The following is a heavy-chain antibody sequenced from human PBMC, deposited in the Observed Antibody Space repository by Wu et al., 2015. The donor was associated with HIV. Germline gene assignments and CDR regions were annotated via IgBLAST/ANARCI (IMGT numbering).Heavy chain of an antibody. D-gene: IGHD3-10*01. CDR1: GGTFSKSG. V-gene: IGHV1-69*13. CDR3: CYGSGSLEY. CDR2: IIPIFGTS. Sequence: QVQLVQSGAEIKKPGSSVKVSCKASGGTFSKSGFTWVRQAPGQGLEWMGKIIPIFGTSNYAQKFQGRVTITADESTSTAYMEVISLSSEDTAVYYCCYGSGSLEYWGQGTLVTVSS. J-gene: IGHJ4*02.